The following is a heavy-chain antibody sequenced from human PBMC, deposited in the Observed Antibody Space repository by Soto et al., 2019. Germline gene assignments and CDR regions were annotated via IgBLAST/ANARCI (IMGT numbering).Heavy chain of an antibody. V-gene: IGHV3-23*01. CDR1: GFTFSSYD. CDR2: ISGSGGST. Sequence: EVQLLESGGGLVQPGGSLRLSCAASGFTFSSYDMSWVRQAPGKGLEWGSAISGSGGSTYYADSVKGRFTISRDNAKNTLYLQMNSLRAEDTAVYYCAKREYSGSYKRSPYFDYWGQGTLVTVAS. D-gene: IGHD1-26*01. J-gene: IGHJ4*02. CDR3: AKREYSGSYKRSPYFDY.